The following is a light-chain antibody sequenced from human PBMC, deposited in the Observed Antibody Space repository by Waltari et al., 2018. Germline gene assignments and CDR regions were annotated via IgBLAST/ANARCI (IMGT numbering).Light chain of an antibody. V-gene: IGLV8-61*01. CDR3: SMYMGSGVWV. CDR2: KGI. CDR1: SASVSSTSY. Sequence: QPVVTQEPSLSVSPGGTVTLTFALSSASVSSTSYPTWYQQTPGQPPRTLVYKGISRSSGVPDLFSGSILGNTAALTITGAQADDESDYYCSMYMGSGVWVFGGGTKLTVL. J-gene: IGLJ3*02.